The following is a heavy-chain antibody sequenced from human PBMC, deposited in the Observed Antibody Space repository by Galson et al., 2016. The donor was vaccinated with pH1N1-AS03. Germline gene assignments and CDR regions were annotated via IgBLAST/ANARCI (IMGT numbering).Heavy chain of an antibody. CDR2: IYPGDSHT. CDR1: GYNFDTYY. D-gene: IGHD3-16*02. V-gene: IGHV5-51*01. Sequence: QSGAEVKKPGESLKISCRGSGYNFDTYYIAWVRQMPGKGLEWIGVIYPGDSHTRYSPSFQGQVTLSADKSTSATHLQWSSLKASDTGMYYCARHSRSDLSSHFDLWGRGTLVTVSS. J-gene: IGHJ2*01. CDR3: ARHSRSDLSSHFDL.